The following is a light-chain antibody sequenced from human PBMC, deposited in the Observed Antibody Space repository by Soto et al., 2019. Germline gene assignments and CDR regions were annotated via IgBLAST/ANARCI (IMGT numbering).Light chain of an antibody. CDR2: TAG. CDR1: SSNIGSNT. J-gene: IGLJ1*01. CDR3: SAWDNSLNGYV. Sequence: QSVLTQPLSVSASPGQRVTISCSGGSSNIGSNTVAWYQHLPGTAPPRLIFTAGQRPSGVPSRFSGSKSGTSASLAISGLQSEDEGDYYCSAWDNSLNGYVFGPGTKLTVL. V-gene: IGLV1-44*01.